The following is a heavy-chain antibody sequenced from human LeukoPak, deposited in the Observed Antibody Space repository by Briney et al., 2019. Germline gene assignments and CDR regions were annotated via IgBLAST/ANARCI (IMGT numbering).Heavy chain of an antibody. Sequence: GASVKVSCKASGYTFTSYGISWVRQAPGQGLEWMGWISAYNGNTNYAQKLQGRVTMPTDTSTSTAYMALRSLRSDDTAVYYCARDPGNYYDSSGYYPPVGMDVWGQGTTVTVSS. J-gene: IGHJ6*02. CDR1: GYTFTSYG. V-gene: IGHV1-18*01. D-gene: IGHD3-22*01. CDR3: ARDPGNYYDSSGYYPPVGMDV. CDR2: ISAYNGNT.